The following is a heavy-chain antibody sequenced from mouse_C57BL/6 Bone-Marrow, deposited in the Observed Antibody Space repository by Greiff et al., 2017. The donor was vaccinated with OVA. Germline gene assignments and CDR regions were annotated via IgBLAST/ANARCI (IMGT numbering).Heavy chain of an antibody. CDR2: IDPENGDT. Sequence: EVKLVESGAELVRPGASVKLSCTASGFNIKDDYMHWVKQRPEQGLEWIGWIDPENGDTEYASKFQGKATITADPSSNTAYLQLSSLTSEDTAVYYCTRVDSSGYVDYFDYWGQGTTLTVSS. V-gene: IGHV14-4*01. CDR3: TRVDSSGYVDYFDY. D-gene: IGHD3-2*02. CDR1: GFNIKDDY. J-gene: IGHJ2*01.